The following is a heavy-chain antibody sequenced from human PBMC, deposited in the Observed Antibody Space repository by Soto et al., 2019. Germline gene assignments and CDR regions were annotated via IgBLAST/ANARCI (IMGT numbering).Heavy chain of an antibody. Sequence: QVQLVQSGAEEKEPGASVKVSCKASGYTFTNYAMHWVRQAPGQRLEWMGWINVGNGNTKYSQKFQRRVTITRDTSASTAYMELRSLRFEDTAVYYCAREGWLGYSSNWFDLWSQGTLVAVSS. CDR2: INVGNGNT. CDR3: AREGWLGYSSNWFDL. D-gene: IGHD6-19*01. J-gene: IGHJ5*02. V-gene: IGHV1-3*05. CDR1: GYTFTNYA.